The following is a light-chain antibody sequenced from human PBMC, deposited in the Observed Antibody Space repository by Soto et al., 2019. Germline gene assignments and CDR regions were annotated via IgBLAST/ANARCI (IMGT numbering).Light chain of an antibody. V-gene: IGLV1-47*01. J-gene: IGLJ3*02. CDR2: RNN. CDR3: AAWDDRLSGWV. Sequence: QSVLTQPPSASGTPGQRVTISCSGSSANIGSNFVYWYQQFPGTAPKLLIYRNNQRPSGVPDRFSGSKSGTSASLASSGLPSEDEADYYCAAWDDRLSGWVFGGGTKLPVL. CDR1: SANIGSNF.